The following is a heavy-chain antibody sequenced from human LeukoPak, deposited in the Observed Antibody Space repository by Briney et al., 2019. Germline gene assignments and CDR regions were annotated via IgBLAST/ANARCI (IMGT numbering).Heavy chain of an antibody. CDR1: GYTFTGYY. V-gene: IGHV1-2*02. J-gene: IGHJ4*02. CDR3: ARGAEFDY. CDR2: INPNSGGT. Sequence: ASVRVSCKASGYTFTGYYIHWVRQAPGQGLEWMGCINPNSGGTNYAQKLQGRVTMTRDTSISTAYMELSRLTSDDTAVYYCARGAEFDYWGQGTLVTVSS.